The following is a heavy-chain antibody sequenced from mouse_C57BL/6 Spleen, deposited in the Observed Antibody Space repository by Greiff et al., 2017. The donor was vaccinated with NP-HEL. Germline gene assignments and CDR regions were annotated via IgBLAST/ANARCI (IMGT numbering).Heavy chain of an antibody. CDR2: IYPRSGNT. D-gene: IGHD2-1*01. CDR1: GYTFTSYG. V-gene: IGHV1-81*01. CDR3: ARIYYRTHERHWYFDV. J-gene: IGHJ1*03. Sequence: QLQQSGAELARPGASVKLSCKASGYTFTSYGISWVKQRTGQGLEWIGEIYPRSGNTYYNEKFKGKATLTADKSSSTAYMELRSLTSEDSAVYVCARIYYRTHERHWYFDVWGTGTTVTVSS.